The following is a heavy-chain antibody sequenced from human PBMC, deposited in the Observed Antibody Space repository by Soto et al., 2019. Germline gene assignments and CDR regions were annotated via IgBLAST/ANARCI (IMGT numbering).Heavy chain of an antibody. CDR2: ISWDGGST. Sequence: PGGSLRLSCAASGFTFDDYTMHWVRQAPGKGLEWVSLISWDGGSTYYADSVKGRFTISRDNSKNSLYLQMNSLRTEDTALYYCAKLAVAGPDFDYWGQGTLVTVSS. V-gene: IGHV3-43*01. CDR1: GFTFDDYT. D-gene: IGHD6-19*01. J-gene: IGHJ4*02. CDR3: AKLAVAGPDFDY.